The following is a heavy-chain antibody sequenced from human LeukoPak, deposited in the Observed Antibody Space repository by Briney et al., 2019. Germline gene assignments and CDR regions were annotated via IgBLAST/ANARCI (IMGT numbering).Heavy chain of an antibody. CDR3: ARGGWFREQGPDY. V-gene: IGHV3-74*01. Sequence: PGGSLRLSCAASGFTFSSYWMHWVRHAPGKGLVWVSRINSDGSSTSYADSVKGRFTISRDNAKNTLYLQMNSLRAEDTAVYYCARGGWFREQGPDYWGQGTLVTVSS. CDR2: INSDGSST. D-gene: IGHD3-10*01. J-gene: IGHJ4*02. CDR1: GFTFSSYW.